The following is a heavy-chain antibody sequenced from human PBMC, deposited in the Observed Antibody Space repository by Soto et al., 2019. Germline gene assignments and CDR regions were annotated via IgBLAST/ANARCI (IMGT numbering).Heavy chain of an antibody. D-gene: IGHD7-27*01. Sequence: RLSCAASGFNYNNYRMSWVRQAPGKGLEWVANIKQDGSEKYYVDSVKGRFTIARDNAKTSLYLQRNSLRAEDAAVYDCARARQDWGKSDFDYWGQGTLVTVAS. CDR1: GFNYNNYR. J-gene: IGHJ4*02. CDR3: ARARQDWGKSDFDY. CDR2: IKQDGSEK. V-gene: IGHV3-7*03.